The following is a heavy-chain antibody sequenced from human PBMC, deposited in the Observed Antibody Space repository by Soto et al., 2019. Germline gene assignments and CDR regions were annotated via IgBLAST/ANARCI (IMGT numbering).Heavy chain of an antibody. CDR3: ARIAPRYYYYRDV. D-gene: IGHD6-13*01. V-gene: IGHV3-53*04. J-gene: IGHJ6*03. Sequence: EVQLVESGGGLVQPGGSLRLSCTASGFTVSSNYMSWVRQAPGKGLEWVSVIYSGGSTYYADSVKGRFTISRHNSKNTLYLQMNSLRAEDTAVYYCARIAPRYYYYRDVWGKGTTVTVSS. CDR2: IYSGGST. CDR1: GFTVSSNY.